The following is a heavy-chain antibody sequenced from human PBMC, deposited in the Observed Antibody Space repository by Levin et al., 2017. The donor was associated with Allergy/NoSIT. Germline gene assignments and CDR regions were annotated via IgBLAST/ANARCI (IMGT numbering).Heavy chain of an antibody. D-gene: IGHD3-10*01. J-gene: IGHJ4*02. Sequence: SQTLSLTCKVSGGSISSGSYYWSWIRQPAAKGLEWIGRIYSSGSANYNPSLKSRVTISVDTSKNQFSLKLSSVTAADTAGYYCARAEVGSEHWGQGTLVTGSS. CDR1: GGSISSGSYY. CDR2: IYSSGSA. CDR3: ARAEVGSEH. V-gene: IGHV4-61*02.